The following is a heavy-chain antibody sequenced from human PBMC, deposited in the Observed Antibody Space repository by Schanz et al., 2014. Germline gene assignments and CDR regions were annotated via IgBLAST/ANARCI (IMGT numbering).Heavy chain of an antibody. J-gene: IGHJ5*02. CDR1: GFSLDIFA. V-gene: IGHV4-59*04. CDR2: ISYSGRT. Sequence: VHLLESGGGLVEPGGSLRLSCATSGFSLDIFAVSWIRQFPGKGLEWIGYISYSGRTYYSPSLKSRLTMSVDTSKNQFSLRLTSVTASDTAVYYCSQLVKPGWFDPWGQGTLVTVSS. D-gene: IGHD6-6*01. CDR3: SQLVKPGWFDP.